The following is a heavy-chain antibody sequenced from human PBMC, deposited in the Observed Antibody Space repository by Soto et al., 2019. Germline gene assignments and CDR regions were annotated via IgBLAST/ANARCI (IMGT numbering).Heavy chain of an antibody. J-gene: IGHJ4*02. CDR2: IHYSGST. D-gene: IGHD3-10*01. CDR3: ARDRYGSTLDY. Sequence: SETLSLTCTVSGGSISDYYWSWLRQPPGKRLEWIGYIHYSGSTNSNPSLESRVTISLDTSKSQFSLKLTSVTTADTAVYYCARDRYGSTLDYWGQGALVTVSS. V-gene: IGHV4-59*01. CDR1: GGSISDYY.